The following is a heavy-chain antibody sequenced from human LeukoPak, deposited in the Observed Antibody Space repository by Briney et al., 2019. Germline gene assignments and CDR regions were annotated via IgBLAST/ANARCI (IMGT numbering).Heavy chain of an antibody. V-gene: IGHV1-2*02. J-gene: IGHJ4*02. D-gene: IGHD4-17*01. CDR3: ARRFGGVTTATRFDY. CDR2: INPNSGGT. CDR1: GYTFTGYY. Sequence: GASVKVSCKASGYTFTGYYMHWVRQAPGQGLEWMGWINPNSGGTNYAQKFQGRVTMTRDTSISTAYMELSRLRSDDTAVYYCARRFGGVTTATRFDYWGQGTLVTVSS.